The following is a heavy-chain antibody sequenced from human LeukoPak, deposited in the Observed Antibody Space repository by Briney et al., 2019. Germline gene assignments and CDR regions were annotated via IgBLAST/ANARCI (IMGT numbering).Heavy chain of an antibody. J-gene: IGHJ1*01. V-gene: IGHV4-4*07. CDR1: GGSISSYY. D-gene: IGHD6-13*01. Sequence: PSETLSLTCTVSGGSISSYYWSWIRQPAGKGLEWIGRIYTSGSTNYNPSLKSRVTMSVDTSKNQFSLKMSSVTAADTAVYYCARDCYQPSSSWYPEYFQHWGQGTLVTVSS. CDR2: IYTSGST. CDR3: ARDCYQPSSSWYPEYFQH.